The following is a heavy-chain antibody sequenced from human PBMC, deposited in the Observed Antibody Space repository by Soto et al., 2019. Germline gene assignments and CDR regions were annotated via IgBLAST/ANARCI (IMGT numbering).Heavy chain of an antibody. CDR3: ARGRDYGMDV. CDR2: ISSSGSTI. V-gene: IGHV3-48*03. J-gene: IGHJ6*02. Sequence: EVQLVESGGGLVQPGGSLRLSCAASGFTFSSYEMNWVRQAPGKVLEWVSYISSSGSTIYYADSVKGRFTISRDNAKNSLYLQMNSMRAEATAVYYCARGRDYGMDVWGQGTTVTVSS. CDR1: GFTFSSYE.